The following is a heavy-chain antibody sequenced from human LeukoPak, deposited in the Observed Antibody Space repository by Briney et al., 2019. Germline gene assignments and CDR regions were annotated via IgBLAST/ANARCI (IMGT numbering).Heavy chain of an antibody. J-gene: IGHJ4*02. CDR3: AREVDGDSTFDY. D-gene: IGHD4-17*01. V-gene: IGHV4-39*07. CDR2: IYYRGRT. Sequence: SETLSLTCTISGDSISSSSYFWGWIRQPPGKGLEWIASIYYRGRTFYNWSLKSRVTISIDTSKNQFSLKVRSVIAADTAVYYCAREVDGDSTFDYWGQGTLVTVSS. CDR1: GDSISSSSYF.